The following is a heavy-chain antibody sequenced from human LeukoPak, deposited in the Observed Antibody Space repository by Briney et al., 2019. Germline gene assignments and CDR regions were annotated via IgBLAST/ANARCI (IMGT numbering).Heavy chain of an antibody. V-gene: IGHV1-2*02. D-gene: IGHD1-14*01. Sequence: ASVKVSCKASGYTFTGYYMHWVRQAPGQGLEWMGWINPNSGGTNYAQKFQGRVTMTRDTSISTAYMELSRLRSDATAVYYCARDGATGWFTQFDYWGQGTLVTVSS. CDR2: INPNSGGT. CDR1: GYTFTGYY. J-gene: IGHJ4*02. CDR3: ARDGATGWFTQFDY.